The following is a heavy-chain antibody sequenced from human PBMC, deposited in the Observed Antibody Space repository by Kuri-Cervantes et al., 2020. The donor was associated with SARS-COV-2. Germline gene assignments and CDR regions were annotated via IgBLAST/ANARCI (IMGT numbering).Heavy chain of an antibody. J-gene: IGHJ4*02. CDR3: ARDWRYYDSSGFYSYYFDS. V-gene: IGHV4-61*01. CDR1: GGSVSSDTYY. Sequence: LRLSCTVSGGSVSSDTYYWSWIRQPPGKGLEWIGYIYYSGSTNYNPSLKSRVTISVDTSKNQFSLKLNSVTAADTAVYYCARDWRYYDSSGFYSYYFDSWGQGTLVTVSS. CDR2: IYYSGST. D-gene: IGHD3-22*01.